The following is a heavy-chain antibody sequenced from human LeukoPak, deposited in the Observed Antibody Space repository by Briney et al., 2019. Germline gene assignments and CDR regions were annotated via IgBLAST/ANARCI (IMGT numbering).Heavy chain of an antibody. Sequence: SETLSLTCSVSGGSISSYYWSWIRQPAGKGLEWDWRIYTSGSTNFYPSLKSRVTMSVDTSKNQCSLKLSSVTAADTAVYYCARGVGIGYYGSGSYIGYYFDYWGQGTLVTVSS. CDR2: IYTSGST. D-gene: IGHD3-10*01. CDR1: GGSISSYY. J-gene: IGHJ4*02. CDR3: ARGVGIGYYGSGSYIGYYFDY. V-gene: IGHV4-4*07.